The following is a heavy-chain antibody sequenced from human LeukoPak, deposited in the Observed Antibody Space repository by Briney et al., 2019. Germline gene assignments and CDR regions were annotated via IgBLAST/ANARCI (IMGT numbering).Heavy chain of an antibody. Sequence: PSETLSLTCTVSGGSISSYYWSWIRQPPGKGLEWIGYIYYSGSTKYNPSLKSRVTISVDTSKKQFSLKLSSVTAADTAVYYCARSIVVASIVSDYYYYAMDVWGQGTTVTVSS. J-gene: IGHJ6*02. CDR2: IYYSGST. D-gene: IGHD6-19*01. V-gene: IGHV4-59*08. CDR1: GGSISSYY. CDR3: ARSIVVASIVSDYYYYAMDV.